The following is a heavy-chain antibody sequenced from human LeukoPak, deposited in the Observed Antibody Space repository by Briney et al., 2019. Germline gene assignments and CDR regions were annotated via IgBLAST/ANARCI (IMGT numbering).Heavy chain of an antibody. CDR2: ISGSGGRT. CDR3: VKDLSGTYSLDY. CDR1: GFTISSYW. V-gene: IGHV3-64D*09. J-gene: IGHJ4*02. Sequence: PGGSLRLSCAASGFTISSYWMHWVRQAPGKGLEYVSAISGSGGRTYYADSVKGRFTISRDNSKNALYLQMSSLRTEDTAVYYCVKDLSGTYSLDYWGQGTLVTISS. D-gene: IGHD1-26*01.